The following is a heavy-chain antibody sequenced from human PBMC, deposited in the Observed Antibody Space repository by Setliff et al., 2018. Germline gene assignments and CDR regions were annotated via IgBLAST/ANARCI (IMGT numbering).Heavy chain of an antibody. CDR1: GYSFTSYW. V-gene: IGHV5-51*01. Sequence: PGESLKISCKGSGYSFTSYWIGWVRQMPGKGLEWMGIIYPRDSNIKYSPSFEAQITFSVDKSITTAYLQWSSLKASDTAIYYCARHRVGNSGYAIPILDFWGQGALVTVSS. J-gene: IGHJ4*02. CDR2: IYPRDSNI. D-gene: IGHD5-12*01. CDR3: ARHRVGNSGYAIPILDF.